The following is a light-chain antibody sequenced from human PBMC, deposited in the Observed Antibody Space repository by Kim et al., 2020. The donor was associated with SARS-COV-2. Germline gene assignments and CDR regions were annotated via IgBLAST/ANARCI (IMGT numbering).Light chain of an antibody. CDR2: EDD. CDR3: QSYNRDNVL. Sequence: GKTVSISCTRSSGSIDDNYVQWYQQRPGGVPTVVIYEDDQRPSGVSDRFSGSIDNSSNSASLTISGLRTEDEADYYCQSYNRDNVLFGGGTKVTVL. CDR1: SGSIDDNY. J-gene: IGLJ2*01. V-gene: IGLV6-57*03.